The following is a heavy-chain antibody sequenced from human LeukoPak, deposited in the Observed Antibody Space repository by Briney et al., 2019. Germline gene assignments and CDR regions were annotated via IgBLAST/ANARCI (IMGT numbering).Heavy chain of an antibody. CDR2: INGDGSTT. CDR1: GFTFSSYS. J-gene: IGHJ4*02. V-gene: IGHV3-74*01. Sequence: GSLRLSCTTSGFTFSSYSMHWVRQAPGKGLVWVSRINGDGSTTAYADSVKGRFTNSRDNAKNTLYLQMNSLRSGDTAILYCARASNNSFDSWGQGTLVTVSS. D-gene: IGHD4/OR15-4a*01. CDR3: ARASNNSFDS.